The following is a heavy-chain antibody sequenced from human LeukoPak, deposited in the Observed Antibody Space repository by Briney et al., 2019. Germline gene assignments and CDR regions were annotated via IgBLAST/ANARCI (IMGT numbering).Heavy chain of an antibody. D-gene: IGHD3-10*01. CDR3: ARDQGGGSYYSHYYYGMDV. CDR2: IYYSGST. CDR1: GGSISSSSYY. Sequence: SETLSLTCTVSGGSISSSSYYWGWIRQPPGKGLEWIGSIYYSGSTYYNPSLKSRVTISVDTSKNQFSLKLSSVTAADTAVYYCARDQGGGSYYSHYYYGMDVWGQGTTVTVSS. J-gene: IGHJ6*02. V-gene: IGHV4-39*07.